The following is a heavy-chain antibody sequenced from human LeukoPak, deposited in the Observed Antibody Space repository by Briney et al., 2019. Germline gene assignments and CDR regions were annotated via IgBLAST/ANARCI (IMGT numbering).Heavy chain of an antibody. D-gene: IGHD4-17*01. Sequence: GGSLRLSCAASGFTFSTYSMNWVRQAPGKGLEWVSSISSSSSYIYYADSVKGRFTISRDNAKNSLYLQMSSLRTEDTAVYYCARDPEHGDYYYSYYMDVWGKGTTVTVSS. J-gene: IGHJ6*03. CDR1: GFTFSTYS. V-gene: IGHV3-21*06. CDR2: ISSSSSYI. CDR3: ARDPEHGDYYYSYYMDV.